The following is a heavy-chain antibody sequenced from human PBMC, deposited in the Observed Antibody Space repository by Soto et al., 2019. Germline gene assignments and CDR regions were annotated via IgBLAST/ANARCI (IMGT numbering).Heavy chain of an antibody. CDR1: SGSINSYY. CDR3: ARDRIIETGYSDY. D-gene: IGHD1-7*01. Sequence: SETLSLTCTVSSGSINSYYWSWIRQPAGKGLEWIGRIHSSGTTNYNPSLKSRVTMSVDTSRNQFSLKLTSVTAADTAVYYCARDRIIETGYSDYWGQGVLVTVSS. J-gene: IGHJ4*02. V-gene: IGHV4-4*07. CDR2: IHSSGTT.